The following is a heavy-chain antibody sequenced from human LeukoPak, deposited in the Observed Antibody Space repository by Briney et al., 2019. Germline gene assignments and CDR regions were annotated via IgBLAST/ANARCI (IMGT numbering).Heavy chain of an antibody. J-gene: IGHJ4*02. D-gene: IGHD3-22*01. V-gene: IGHV3-21*01. Sequence: GRSLRLSCAASEITFEDYAMHWVRQVPGKGLEWVSSISSSGSYINYADSVKGRFTISRDNAKNSLFLQMNSLRAEDTAVYYCASGQTGYYDSSGSSYVYWGQGTLVTVSS. CDR2: ISSSGSYI. CDR3: ASGQTGYYDSSGSSYVY. CDR1: EITFEDYA.